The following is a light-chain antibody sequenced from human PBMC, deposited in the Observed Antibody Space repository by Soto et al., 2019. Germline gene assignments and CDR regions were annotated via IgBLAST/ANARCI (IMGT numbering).Light chain of an antibody. CDR3: SSCRGITALV. J-gene: IGLJ3*02. V-gene: IGLV2-14*03. CDR1: SSDVDGYNF. CDR2: EVS. Sequence: QSALTQPASVSGSPGQSITISCTGTSSDVDGYNFVSWYQQRPGKAPKLMIYEVSNRPSGVSNRFSGSKSGNTASLTISGLQVEDEADYYCSSCRGITALVFGGGTKLTVL.